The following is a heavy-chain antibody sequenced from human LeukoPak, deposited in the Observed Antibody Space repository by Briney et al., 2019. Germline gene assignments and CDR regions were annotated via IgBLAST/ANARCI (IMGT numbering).Heavy chain of an antibody. CDR2: IYTSGST. Sequence: SETLSLTCTVSGGSISSYYWSWIRQPPGKGLEWIGYIYTSGSTNYNPSLKSRVTISVDTSKNQFPLKLSSVTAADTAVYYCARHHSSGWYVGFDYWGQGTLVTVSS. J-gene: IGHJ4*02. CDR3: ARHHSSGWYVGFDY. V-gene: IGHV4-4*09. D-gene: IGHD6-19*01. CDR1: GGSISSYY.